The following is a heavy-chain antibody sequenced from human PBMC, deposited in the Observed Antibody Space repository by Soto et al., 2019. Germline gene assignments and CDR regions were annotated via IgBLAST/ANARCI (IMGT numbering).Heavy chain of an antibody. Sequence: QVQLQESGPGLVKPSQTLSLTCTVSGGSISSGDYYWSWIRQPPGKGLEWIGYIYHSGNTYYNPSLKIRVNISVDTSKNQFSLKLSSVTAAGPAVYYCARERPDGARLDPWGQGTLVTVSS. CDR3: ARERPDGARLDP. CDR1: GGSISSGDYY. CDR2: IYHSGNT. D-gene: IGHD6-6*01. V-gene: IGHV4-30-4*01. J-gene: IGHJ5*02.